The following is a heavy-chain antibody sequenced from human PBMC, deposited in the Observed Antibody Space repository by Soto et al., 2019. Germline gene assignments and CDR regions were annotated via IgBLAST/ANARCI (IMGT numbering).Heavy chain of an antibody. CDR3: ARRIAADWAFDI. CDR1: GYSFSIYW. J-gene: IGHJ3*02. CDR2: IYPGDSNI. D-gene: IGHD6-13*01. Sequence: PGESLKISCKGSGYSFSIYWIAWVRQMPGKGLEWMGIIYPGDSNIRYSPSFQGQATISADRFNSTAYLQWSSLKASDTAMYYCARRIAADWAFDIWGQGTLVTVSS. V-gene: IGHV5-51*01.